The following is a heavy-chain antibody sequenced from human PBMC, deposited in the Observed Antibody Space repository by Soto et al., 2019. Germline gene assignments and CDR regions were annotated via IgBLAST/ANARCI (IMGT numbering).Heavy chain of an antibody. CDR3: ATVDPMVRGVYFDY. Sequence: ASVKVSCKVSGYTLTELSMHWVRQAPGKGLEWMGGFDPEDGETIYAQKFQGRVTMTEDTSTDTAYMELRSLRSEDTAVYYCATVDPMVRGVYFDYWGQGTLVTVSS. J-gene: IGHJ4*02. D-gene: IGHD3-10*01. V-gene: IGHV1-24*01. CDR2: FDPEDGET. CDR1: GYTLTELS.